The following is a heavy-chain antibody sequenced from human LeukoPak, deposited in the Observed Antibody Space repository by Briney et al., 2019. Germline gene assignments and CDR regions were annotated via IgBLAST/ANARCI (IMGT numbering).Heavy chain of an antibody. J-gene: IGHJ2*01. CDR2: ISGSGGST. Sequence: PGGSLRLSCAASGFTFSSYAMSWVRQAPGKGLEWVSAISGSGGSTYYADSVKGRFTISRDNSKNTLYLQMNSLRAEDTAVYYCAKDRAPVEGLRYFDWLYYWYFDLWGRGTLVTVSS. CDR1: GFTFSSYA. CDR3: AKDRAPVEGLRYFDWLYYWYFDL. D-gene: IGHD3-9*01. V-gene: IGHV3-23*01.